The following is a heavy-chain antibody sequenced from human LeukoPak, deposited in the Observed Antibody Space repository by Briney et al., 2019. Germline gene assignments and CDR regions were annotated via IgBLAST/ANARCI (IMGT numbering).Heavy chain of an antibody. CDR1: GFTFSSYA. CDR2: IPYDGSNK. CDR3: ARDQYYYDSSGYSSAYFDY. D-gene: IGHD3-22*01. J-gene: IGHJ4*02. V-gene: IGHV3-30*01. Sequence: GRSLRLSCAASGFTFSSYAMHWVRQAPGKGLEWVAVIPYDGSNKYYADSVKGRFTISRDNSKNTLYLQMNSLRAEDTAVYYCARDQYYYDSSGYSSAYFDYWGQGTLVTVSS.